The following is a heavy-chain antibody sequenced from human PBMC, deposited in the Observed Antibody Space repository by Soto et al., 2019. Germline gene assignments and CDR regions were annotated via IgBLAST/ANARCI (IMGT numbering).Heavy chain of an antibody. D-gene: IGHD6-13*01. J-gene: IGHJ4*02. Sequence: QVQLQQWGAGLLKPAETLSLTCAVYGGSFSGYYWTWIRQPPGKGLEWIGEINQSGITNYNPSLESRVTMSVDTSKNQFSLRLSSVTAADTAVYYCARFPFDRSSWTNPRYFDYWGQGTLVTVSS. CDR2: INQSGIT. V-gene: IGHV4-34*01. CDR1: GGSFSGYY. CDR3: ARFPFDRSSWTNPRYFDY.